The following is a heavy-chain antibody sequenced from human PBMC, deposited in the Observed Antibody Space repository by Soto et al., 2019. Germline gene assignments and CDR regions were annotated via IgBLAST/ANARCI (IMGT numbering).Heavy chain of an antibody. Sequence: SETLSLTCAVSGASISSTNWWSWVRQPPGKGLEWIGEIYQSGSTNYSPSLKSRVTISVDNSKNQFSLKLSSVTAADTAVYYCAKDVVVRGVPLLDYWGQXTLVTVSS. CDR3: AKDVVVRGVPLLDY. J-gene: IGHJ4*02. D-gene: IGHD3-10*01. CDR1: GASISSTNW. CDR2: IYQSGST. V-gene: IGHV4-4*02.